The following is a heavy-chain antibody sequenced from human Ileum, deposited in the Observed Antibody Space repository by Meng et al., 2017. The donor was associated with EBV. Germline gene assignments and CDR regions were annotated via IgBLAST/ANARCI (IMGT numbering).Heavy chain of an antibody. CDR3: ARGYYDSSGYGYWYFDL. Sequence: VQREGPGHGQWTPSGTLSLTCSVSGGSISSGDYYWSWIRQPPGKGLEWIGYIYYSGSTYYNPSLKSRVTISVDTSKNQFSLKLSSVTAADTAVYYCARGYYDSSGYGYWYFDLWGRGTLVTVSS. CDR2: IYYSGST. V-gene: IGHV4-30-4*01. J-gene: IGHJ2*01. CDR1: GGSISSGDYY. D-gene: IGHD3-22*01.